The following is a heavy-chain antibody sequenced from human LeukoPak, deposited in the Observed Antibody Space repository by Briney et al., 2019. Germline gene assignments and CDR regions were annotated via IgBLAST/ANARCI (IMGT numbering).Heavy chain of an antibody. CDR3: ARDCGGDDDF. D-gene: IGHD2-21*01. V-gene: IGHV3-7*01. Sequence: GGSLRLSCTASGFTFSSYWMTWVRQAPGKGLEWVANINQNGSTKYYVDSVKSRFTISRDNAKNSLYLQMNSLRAEDRAVYYCARDCGGDDDFWGQGTLVTVSS. CDR2: INQNGSTK. J-gene: IGHJ4*02. CDR1: GFTFSSYW.